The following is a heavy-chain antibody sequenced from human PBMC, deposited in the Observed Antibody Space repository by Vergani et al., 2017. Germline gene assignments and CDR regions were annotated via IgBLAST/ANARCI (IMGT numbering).Heavy chain of an antibody. D-gene: IGHD3-22*01. CDR3: VKARSPTYYYDSSGYATLDS. J-gene: IGHJ4*02. CDR1: GFTFSSYT. Sequence: EVQLVDSGGGLVQPGGSLRLSCSASGFTFSSYTMHWVRQAPGKGLGFVSAISTNGGSTFYADSVKGRFTISRDNSKNTLYLQMSSLRAEDTAVYYCVKARSPTYYYDSSGYATLDSWGQGTLVTVSS. CDR2: ISTNGGST. V-gene: IGHV3-64D*06.